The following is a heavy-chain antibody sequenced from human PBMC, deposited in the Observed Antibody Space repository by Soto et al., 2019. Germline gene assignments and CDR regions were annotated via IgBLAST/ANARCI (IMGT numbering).Heavy chain of an antibody. CDR2: FIRIFGTS. CDR3: VEQQSSSPYRFDP. V-gene: IGHV1-69*13. Sequence: SVKVSFKPSGGTFSFYAISWVRQAPGQGLEWMGGFIRIFGTSNYAQKFQGRVTITADEFTNTAYMDLSSLRSEDTAVYYCVEQQSSSPYRFDPWGQGTLVTVSS. CDR1: GGTFSFYA. D-gene: IGHD6-13*01. J-gene: IGHJ5*02.